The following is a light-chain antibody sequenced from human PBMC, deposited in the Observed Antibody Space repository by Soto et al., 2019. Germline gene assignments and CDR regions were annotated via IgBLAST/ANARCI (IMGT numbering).Light chain of an antibody. V-gene: IGLV1-44*01. CDR2: DDN. J-gene: IGLJ7*01. CDR3: ATWDDSLDDPVV. CDR1: SANIGEKT. Sequence: QSVLTQPPSASGTPGQRVTISCSGGSANIGEKTVSWYQQFPGTAPTLLIYDDNQRPSGVPDRFSGSKSGTSVSLAISGLRSEDEATYYFATWDDSLDDPVVFGGGTQLTVL.